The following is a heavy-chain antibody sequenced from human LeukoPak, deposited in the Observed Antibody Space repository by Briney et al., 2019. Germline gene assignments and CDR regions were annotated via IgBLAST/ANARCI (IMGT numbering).Heavy chain of an antibody. D-gene: IGHD5-18*01. CDR2: IRVSDET. Sequence: GGSLRLSCAASGFTFSNYAMNWVRQAPGKGLEWVSGIRVSDETYYADSVKGRFTISRDNSKNTPYLQMNSLRAEDTAVYYCAKDLRGYSYYFDYWGQGTLVTVSS. CDR1: GFTFSNYA. J-gene: IGHJ4*02. V-gene: IGHV3-23*01. CDR3: AKDLRGYSYYFDY.